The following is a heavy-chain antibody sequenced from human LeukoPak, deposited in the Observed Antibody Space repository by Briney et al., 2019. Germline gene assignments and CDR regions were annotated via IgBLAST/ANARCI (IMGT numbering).Heavy chain of an antibody. CDR3: ARGYDLLTDYYPFDY. CDR2: IYYSGST. CDR1: GGSISRYY. Sequence: SSETLSLTCTVSGGSISRYYWSWIRQPPGKGLEWIGYIYYSGSTNCNPSLRSRVAISVDTSKNHFSLKLSSVTAADTAVYYCARGYDLLTDYYPFDYWGQGTLVTVSS. D-gene: IGHD3-9*01. V-gene: IGHV4-59*01. J-gene: IGHJ4*02.